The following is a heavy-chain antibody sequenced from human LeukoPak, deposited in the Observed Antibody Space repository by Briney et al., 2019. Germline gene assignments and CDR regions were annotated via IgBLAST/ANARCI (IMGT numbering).Heavy chain of an antibody. CDR1: GFTFSSYW. Sequence: GGSLRLSCAASGFTFSSYWMSWVRQAPGKGLEWVANIKQDGSEKYYVDSVKGRFTISRDNAKNSLHLQMNSLRAEDTAVYYCARGATKYYFDYWGQGTLVTVSS. CDR3: ARGATKYYFDY. V-gene: IGHV3-7*01. CDR2: IKQDGSEK. D-gene: IGHD1-14*01. J-gene: IGHJ4*02.